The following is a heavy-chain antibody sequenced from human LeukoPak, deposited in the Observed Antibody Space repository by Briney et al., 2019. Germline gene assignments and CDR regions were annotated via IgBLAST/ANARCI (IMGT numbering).Heavy chain of an antibody. V-gene: IGHV1-8*01. CDR3: ARGREVVTRLDY. J-gene: IGHJ4*02. Sequence: GASVKVSCKASGYTVTSYDINWVRQATGQGLEWMGWMNPNSGNTGYAQKFQGRVTMTRNTSISTAYMELSSLRSEDTAVYYCARGREVVTRLDYWGQGTLVTVSS. D-gene: IGHD4-23*01. CDR2: MNPNSGNT. CDR1: GYTVTSYD.